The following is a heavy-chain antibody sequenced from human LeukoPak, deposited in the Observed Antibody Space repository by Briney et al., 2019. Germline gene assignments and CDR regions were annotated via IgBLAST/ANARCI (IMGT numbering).Heavy chain of an antibody. CDR1: GYTFTNYG. CDR2: INGGNGNA. Sequence: GASVKVSCKTSGYTFTNYGMHWVRQAPGQRLEWMGWINGGNGNAKYSQNFQGRVTIIRDTSASTAYMELSSLRSEDTAVYYCARVPLYDSRGHYYPHWGQGTLVTVSS. J-gene: IGHJ1*01. D-gene: IGHD3-22*01. CDR3: ARVPLYDSRGHYYPH. V-gene: IGHV1-3*01.